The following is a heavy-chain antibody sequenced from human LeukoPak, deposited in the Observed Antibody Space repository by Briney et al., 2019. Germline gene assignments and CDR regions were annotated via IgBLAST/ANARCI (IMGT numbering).Heavy chain of an antibody. Sequence: GVSLRLSCAASGFTFSSYGMHWVRQDPGKGLEWVAFIRYDGSNKYYADSVKGRFTISRDNSKNTLFLQMNSLRAEDTAVYYCAKDQERDYDTRVEDYWGQGTLVTVSS. J-gene: IGHJ4*02. CDR1: GFTFSSYG. CDR2: IRYDGSNK. V-gene: IGHV3-30*02. CDR3: AKDQERDYDTRVEDY. D-gene: IGHD3-9*01.